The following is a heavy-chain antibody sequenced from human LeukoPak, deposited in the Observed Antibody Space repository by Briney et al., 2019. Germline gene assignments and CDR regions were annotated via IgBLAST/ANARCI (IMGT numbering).Heavy chain of an antibody. J-gene: IGHJ4*02. V-gene: IGHV3-23*01. Sequence: GGSLRLSCAASEFSVGSNYMTWVRQAPGKGLEWVSAISGSGGSTYYADSVKGRFTISRDNSKNTLYLQMNSLRAEDTAVYYCAKETTAEYYFDYWGQGTLVTVSS. CDR3: AKETTAEYYFDY. D-gene: IGHD1-1*01. CDR1: EFSVGSNY. CDR2: ISGSGGST.